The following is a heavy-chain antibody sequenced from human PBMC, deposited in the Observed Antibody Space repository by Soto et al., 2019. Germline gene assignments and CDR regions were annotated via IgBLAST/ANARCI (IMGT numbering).Heavy chain of an antibody. J-gene: IGHJ4*02. CDR3: AAERGNTGYDGDDY. V-gene: IGHV3-30*04. CDR1: GLTFSRYA. D-gene: IGHD5-12*01. Sequence: QVQLVESGGGVVQPGRSLRLSCAASGLTFSRYAMHWVRQAPGKGLEWVAVIIYDGSNKHYADSVQGRFTISRDNSKNRMYLQMNSLRAEDTAVYYCAAERGNTGYDGDDYWGQGTLVTVSS. CDR2: IIYDGSNK.